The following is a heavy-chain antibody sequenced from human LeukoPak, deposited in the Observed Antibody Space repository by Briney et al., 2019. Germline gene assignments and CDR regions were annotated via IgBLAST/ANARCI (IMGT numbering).Heavy chain of an antibody. CDR1: GFTFSSYS. Sequence: GGSLRLSCAASGFTFSSYSMNWVRQAPGKGLEWVSSISSSSGYIYYADSVKGRFTISRDNAKNSLYLQMNSLRAEDTAVYYCARGNGDYGEYFQHWGQGTLVTVSS. D-gene: IGHD4-17*01. CDR3: ARGNGDYGEYFQH. CDR2: ISSSSGYI. V-gene: IGHV3-21*01. J-gene: IGHJ1*01.